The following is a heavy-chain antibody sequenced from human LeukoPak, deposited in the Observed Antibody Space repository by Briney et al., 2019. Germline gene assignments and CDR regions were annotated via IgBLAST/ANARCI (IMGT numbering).Heavy chain of an antibody. CDR1: GFTFNNSA. CDR2: ISGSGRST. CDR3: SRHGPRGPFASGTSRVYYGLDV. Sequence: GESLRLSCAASGFTFNNSAMSWVRQAPGKGLEWVSSISGSGRSTYYADSVKGRFTVSKDSSKNTLFLQTNSLRPDDTAIYYCSRHGPRGPFASGTSRVYYGLDVWGKGTTVTVSS. V-gene: IGHV3-23*01. D-gene: IGHD3-10*01. J-gene: IGHJ6*04.